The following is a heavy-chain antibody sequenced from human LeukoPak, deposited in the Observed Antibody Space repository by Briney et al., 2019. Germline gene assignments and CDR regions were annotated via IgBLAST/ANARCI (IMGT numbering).Heavy chain of an antibody. Sequence: PSETLSLTCTVSGGSISSGDYYWSWIRQPPGKGLEWIRYIYYSGSTYYNPSLKSRVTISVDTSKNQFSLKLSSVTAADTAVYYCARGYCSSTSCYPTPWGQGTLVTVSS. CDR2: IYYSGST. J-gene: IGHJ5*02. CDR3: ARGYCSSTSCYPTP. V-gene: IGHV4-30-4*01. CDR1: GGSISSGDYY. D-gene: IGHD2-2*01.